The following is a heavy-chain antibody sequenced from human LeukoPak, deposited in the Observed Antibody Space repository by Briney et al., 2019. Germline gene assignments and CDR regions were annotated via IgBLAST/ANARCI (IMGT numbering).Heavy chain of an antibody. D-gene: IGHD3-22*01. J-gene: IGHJ4*02. V-gene: IGHV3-30*02. CDR1: GFTFSSYA. CDR3: AKDHSNFDSSGHRYFDY. Sequence: GGSLRLSCAASGFTFSSYAMSWVRQAPGKGLEWVAFVRYGGNEQAYADSVEGRFTISRDNSKNTVYLQMNSLRPEDTAVYYCAKDHSNFDSSGHRYFDYWGQGTLVTVSS. CDR2: VRYGGNEQ.